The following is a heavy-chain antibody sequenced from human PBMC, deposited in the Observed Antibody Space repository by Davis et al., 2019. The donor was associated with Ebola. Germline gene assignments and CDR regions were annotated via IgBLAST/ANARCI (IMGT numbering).Heavy chain of an antibody. CDR1: GFIFSSYV. CDR3: ARHVYGDFWFFDL. Sequence: GGSLRLSCAASGFIFSSYVMSWVRQAPGKGLEWVSTLGTSADTYYADSVKGRFTISRDNSNNTVFLQMNSVRGDDTADYYCARHVYGDFWFFDLWGRGTRVTVSS. CDR2: LGTSADT. V-gene: IGHV3-23*01. J-gene: IGHJ2*01. D-gene: IGHD4-17*01.